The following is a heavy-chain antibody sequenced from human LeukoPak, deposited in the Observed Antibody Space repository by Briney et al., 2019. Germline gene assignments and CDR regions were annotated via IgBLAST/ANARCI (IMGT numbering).Heavy chain of an antibody. CDR1: GFTFSNYG. D-gene: IGHD2-15*01. CDR3: AKVVDNLDY. V-gene: IGHV3-30*02. Sequence: GGSLRLSCAASGFTFSNYGMHWDRQAPGKGLEWVAFIRYDGSDKYYADSVKGRFTISRDNSKNMLYLQMNSLRAEDTAVYYCAKVVDNLDYWGQGTLVTVSS. CDR2: IRYDGSDK. J-gene: IGHJ4*02.